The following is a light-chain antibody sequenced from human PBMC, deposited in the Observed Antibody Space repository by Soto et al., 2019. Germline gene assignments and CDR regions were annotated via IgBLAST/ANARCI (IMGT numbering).Light chain of an antibody. CDR1: GSSIGTNT. Sequence: QSVLTQPPSASATPGQRVPISCSGSGSSIGTNTLNWYRPLPGTAPKLLIYGDNQLHSGVPDRFSGSKSGTSASLAISGLQSEDEADYYCAAWDGSLNNVLFGGGTKVTVL. CDR2: GDN. V-gene: IGLV1-44*01. CDR3: AAWDGSLNNVL. J-gene: IGLJ2*01.